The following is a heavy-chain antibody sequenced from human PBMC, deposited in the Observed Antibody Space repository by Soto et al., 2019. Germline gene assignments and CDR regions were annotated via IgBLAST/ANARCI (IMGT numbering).Heavy chain of an antibody. J-gene: IGHJ6*02. CDR1: GFTFNNYA. D-gene: IGHD2-15*01. CDR2: ISDSGSST. Sequence: GSLRLSCVVSGFTFNNYAMNWVRLAPGKGLEWVSSISDSGSSTYYADSVKGRFTISRDNSKNTLYLQMNSLRAEDTAVYYCAKGRASGGLYGMDVWGQGTTLTVSS. CDR3: AKGRASGGLYGMDV. V-gene: IGHV3-23*01.